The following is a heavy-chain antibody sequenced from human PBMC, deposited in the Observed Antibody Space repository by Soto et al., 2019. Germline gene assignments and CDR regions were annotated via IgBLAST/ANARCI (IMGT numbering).Heavy chain of an antibody. CDR1: GYTFTSYA. D-gene: IGHD4-4*01. J-gene: IGHJ6*03. CDR2: INAGNGNT. Sequence: GASVKVSCKASGYTFTSYAMHWVRQAPGQGLEWMGWINAGNGNTKYSQKFQGRVTITRDTSASTAYMELSSLRSEDTAVYYCARGDYSNYKGYYYYYYMDVWGKGTTVTVSS. CDR3: ARGDYSNYKGYYYYYYMDV. V-gene: IGHV1-3*01.